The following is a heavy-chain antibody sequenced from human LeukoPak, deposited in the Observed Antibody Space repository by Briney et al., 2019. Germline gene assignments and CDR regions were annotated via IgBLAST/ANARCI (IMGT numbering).Heavy chain of an antibody. CDR1: GFTVSSYY. CDR3: ARGMVRGPIDY. V-gene: IGHV3-66*02. D-gene: IGHD3-10*01. Sequence: PGGSLRLSCTASGFTVSSYYMAWVRQAPGKGLECVSFIYSDGATKYADSVRGRFTISRDNSKNTLYLQMNSLRAEDTAVYYCARGMVRGPIDYWGQGTLVTVSS. CDR2: IYSDGAT. J-gene: IGHJ4*02.